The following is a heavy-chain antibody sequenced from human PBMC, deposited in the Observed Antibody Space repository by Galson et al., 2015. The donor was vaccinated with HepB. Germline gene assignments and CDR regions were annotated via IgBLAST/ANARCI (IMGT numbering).Heavy chain of an antibody. CDR2: INVANGNT. V-gene: IGHV1-3*01. J-gene: IGHJ5*02. CDR3: ARGAFGGGGWLDP. D-gene: IGHD3-10*01. Sequence: SVKVSCKASGYMFTSYTMHRVRQAPGQRLEWMGWINVANGNTEYSQKLQGRVTITRGTSASIVYMELSSLSSEDTAVYYCARGAFGGGGWLDPWGQGTLVTVSS. CDR1: GYMFTSYT.